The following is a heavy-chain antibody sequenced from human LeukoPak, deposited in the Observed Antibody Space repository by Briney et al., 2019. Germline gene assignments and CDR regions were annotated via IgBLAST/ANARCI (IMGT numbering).Heavy chain of an antibody. CDR2: IYSGGST. Sequence: AGGSLRLSCAASGFTVSSNDMSWVRQAPGKGLECISVIYSGGSTDYADSVKGRLTISRDNSKNTLYLQMNSLRAEDTAVYYCARVVDHDYGDYYFDYWGQGTLVTVSS. CDR3: ARVVDHDYGDYYFDY. J-gene: IGHJ4*02. CDR1: GFTVSSND. V-gene: IGHV3-53*01. D-gene: IGHD4-17*01.